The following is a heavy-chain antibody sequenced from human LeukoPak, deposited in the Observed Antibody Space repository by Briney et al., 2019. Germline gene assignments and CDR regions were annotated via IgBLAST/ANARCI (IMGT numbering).Heavy chain of an antibody. CDR2: IYHSGRS. CDR3: ARERQYYGSGSYDH. J-gene: IGHJ4*02. Sequence: PSETLSLTCTVSGDSITSGDYYWSWIRQSPGKGLEWIGYIYHSGRSYYNPSLKSRVVISIDTSKNQFSLKLSSVTAADTAVYYCARERQYYGSGSYDHWGQGTLVTVSS. D-gene: IGHD3-10*01. V-gene: IGHV4-30-4*01. CDR1: GDSITSGDYY.